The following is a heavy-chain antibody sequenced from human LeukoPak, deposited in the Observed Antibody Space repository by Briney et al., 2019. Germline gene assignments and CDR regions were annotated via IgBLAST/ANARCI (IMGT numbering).Heavy chain of an antibody. J-gene: IGHJ5*02. CDR3: ARDDDANWFDR. V-gene: IGHV1-2*02. Sequence: ASVTVSYKASGYTFTGYYMHWVRQAPGQGLEWMGWINPNSGGTNYAQKFQGRVTMTRDTSISTAYMELSRLRSDDTAVYYCARDDDANWFDRWGQGTLVTVSS. D-gene: IGHD1-1*01. CDR1: GYTFTGYY. CDR2: INPNSGGT.